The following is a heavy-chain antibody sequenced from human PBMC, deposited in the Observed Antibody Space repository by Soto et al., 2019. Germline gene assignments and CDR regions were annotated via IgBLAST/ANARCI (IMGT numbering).Heavy chain of an antibody. J-gene: IGHJ4*02. V-gene: IGHV1-18*01. D-gene: IGHD3-10*01. CDR1: GYTFTSYG. CDR3: ARDAPPFGY. Sequence: QVQLVQSVAEVKKPGSSVKVSCKASGYTFTSYGISWVRQAPGQGLEWMGWISAYNGNANYPQKLQGRVTMTTDTSTSTADMELRRLRSDDTAVYYCARDAPPFGYWGQGTLVTVSS. CDR2: ISAYNGNA.